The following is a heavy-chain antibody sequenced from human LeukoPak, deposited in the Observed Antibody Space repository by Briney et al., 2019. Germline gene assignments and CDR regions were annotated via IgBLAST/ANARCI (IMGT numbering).Heavy chain of an antibody. CDR3: ARDIAPVGTVWFDP. J-gene: IGHJ5*02. Sequence: PGGSLRLSCAASGFTLNSYYMYWVRQVPGKGLVWVSRISDDGRATMYADFVKGRFTISRDNAKNTLYLQMNSLRVDDTAVYYCARDIAPVGTVWFDPWGQGTLVSVSS. CDR1: GFTLNSYY. V-gene: IGHV3-74*03. D-gene: IGHD6-13*01. CDR2: ISDDGRAT.